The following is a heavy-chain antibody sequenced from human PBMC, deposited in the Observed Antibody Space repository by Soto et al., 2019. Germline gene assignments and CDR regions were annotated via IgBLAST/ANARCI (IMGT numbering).Heavy chain of an antibody. Sequence: QITLKESGPTLVKPTQTLTLTCTFSGFSLSTSGVAVGWIRQPPGKALEWLALIYWDDDKRYSPSMKGRLTITRDTSKYQVVLIMTNMDPEDTATYYCEHRLTATAFDICGQGTMVTVSS. CDR1: GFSLSTSGVA. V-gene: IGHV2-5*02. CDR2: IYWDDDK. CDR3: EHRLTATAFDI. D-gene: IGHD2-21*02. J-gene: IGHJ3*02.